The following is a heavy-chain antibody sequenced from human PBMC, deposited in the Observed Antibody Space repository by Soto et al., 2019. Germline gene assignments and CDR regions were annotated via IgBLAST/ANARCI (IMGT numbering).Heavy chain of an antibody. CDR1: GGSISSGGYY. D-gene: IGHD3-10*01. CDR2: IYYSGST. Sequence: LTCTVSGGSISSGGYYWSWIRQHPGKGLEWIGYIYYSGSTYYNPSLKSRVTISVDTSKNQFSLKLSSVTAADTAVYYCAREGITMVRGVIPYGMDVWGQGTTVTVSS. CDR3: AREGITMVRGVIPYGMDV. V-gene: IGHV4-31*03. J-gene: IGHJ6*02.